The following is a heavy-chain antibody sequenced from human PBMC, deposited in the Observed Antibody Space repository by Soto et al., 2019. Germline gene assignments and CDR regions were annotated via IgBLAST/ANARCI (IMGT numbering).Heavy chain of an antibody. Sequence: EVQLVESGGGLVQPGGSLRLSCAASGFTFSNYWMHWVRLPPGKGLLWVSRINIGGRATNYAGSVEGRLTVSRDDAKNTLDLQMNGLRGDGTDVYSCVSGTHDWYGIDCWGQGAPVTVSS. CDR2: INIGGRAT. V-gene: IGHV3-74*01. J-gene: IGHJ4*02. D-gene: IGHD3-9*01. CDR1: GFTFSNYW. CDR3: VSGTHDWYGIDC.